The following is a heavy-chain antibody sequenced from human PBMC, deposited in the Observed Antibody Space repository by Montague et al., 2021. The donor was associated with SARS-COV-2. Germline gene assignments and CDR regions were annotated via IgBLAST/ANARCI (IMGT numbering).Heavy chain of an antibody. V-gene: IGHV2-5*01. Sequence: PALVKPTQTLTLTCTFSGFSLSTPNVGVAWTRQPLGKALEWLAVIYSNGDKRYSPSLQRRLTITKDTSRNQVVLSLTNVDPLDTATYYCAHLIRYYDIFTGIPFDDWGQGTQVIVSS. J-gene: IGHJ4*02. CDR2: IYSNGDK. D-gene: IGHD3-9*01. CDR1: GFSLSTPNVG. CDR3: AHLIRYYDIFTGIPFDD.